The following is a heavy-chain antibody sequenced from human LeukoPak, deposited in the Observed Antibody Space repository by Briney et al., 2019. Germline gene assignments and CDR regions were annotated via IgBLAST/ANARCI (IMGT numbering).Heavy chain of an antibody. CDR2: IYYSGST. Sequence: SETLSLTRTVSGGSISSYSWSWIRQPPGEGLEWIGHIYYSGSTDYNPSLKSRVTISVDTSRNQFSLKLSSVTAADSAVYYCARQTWLLDSWGQGALVTVSS. J-gene: IGHJ5*01. CDR1: GGSISSYS. CDR3: ARQTWLLDS. D-gene: IGHD5-12*01. V-gene: IGHV4-59*08.